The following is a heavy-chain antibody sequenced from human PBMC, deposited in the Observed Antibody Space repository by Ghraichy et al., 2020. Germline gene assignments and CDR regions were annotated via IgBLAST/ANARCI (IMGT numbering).Heavy chain of an antibody. J-gene: IGHJ5*02. D-gene: IGHD3-22*01. Sequence: SETLSLTCAVSGGSISSGGYSWSWIRQPPGKGLEWIGYIYHSGSTYYNPSLKSRVTISVDRSKNQFSLKLSSVTAADTAVYYCARTDYYYDSSGYQNWFDPWGQGTLVTVSS. CDR1: GGSISSGGYS. V-gene: IGHV4-30-2*01. CDR2: IYHSGST. CDR3: ARTDYYYDSSGYQNWFDP.